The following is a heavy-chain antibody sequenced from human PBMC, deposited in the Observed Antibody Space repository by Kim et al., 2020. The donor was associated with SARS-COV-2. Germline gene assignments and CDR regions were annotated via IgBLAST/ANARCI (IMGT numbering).Heavy chain of an antibody. J-gene: IGHJ6*02. Sequence: GGSLRLSCAASGFTFSSYGMHWVRQAPGKGLEWVAVISYDGSNKYYADSVKGRFTISRDNSKNTLYLQMNSLRAEDTAVYYCAKELQYSSSWSYYYYYYGMDVWGQGTTVTVSS. V-gene: IGHV3-30*18. CDR2: ISYDGSNK. CDR1: GFTFSSYG. D-gene: IGHD6-13*01. CDR3: AKELQYSSSWSYYYYYYGMDV.